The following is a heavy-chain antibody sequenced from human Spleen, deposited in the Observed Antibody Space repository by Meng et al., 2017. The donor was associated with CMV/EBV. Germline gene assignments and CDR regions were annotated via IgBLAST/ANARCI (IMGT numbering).Heavy chain of an antibody. CDR3: ARLPTGWPNWFDP. CDR2: ISGSGGTTNYE. D-gene: IGHD1-14*01. Sequence: SGCTFSSSVRSWVRQAPGKGPEWVSVISGSGGTTNYEHYADSVKGRFTISRDNSKNTLDLQMNSLRVEDTAVYYCARLPTGWPNWFDPWGQGTLVTVSS. CDR1: GCTFSSSV. J-gene: IGHJ5*02. V-gene: IGHV3-23*01.